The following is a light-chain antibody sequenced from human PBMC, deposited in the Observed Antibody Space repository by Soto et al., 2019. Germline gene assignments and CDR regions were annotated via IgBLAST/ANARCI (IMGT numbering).Light chain of an antibody. CDR1: SSDIGAYNR. CDR3: SSFTSSNTYV. V-gene: IGLV2-18*02. Sequence: QSVLTQPPSVSGSPGQSVATSCTGTSSDIGAYNRVSWYQQPPGTAPKLMIYDVNNRPSGVPDRFSGSKSGNTASLTISGLQADDEADYYCSSFTSSNTYVFGTGTKVTVL. J-gene: IGLJ1*01. CDR2: DVN.